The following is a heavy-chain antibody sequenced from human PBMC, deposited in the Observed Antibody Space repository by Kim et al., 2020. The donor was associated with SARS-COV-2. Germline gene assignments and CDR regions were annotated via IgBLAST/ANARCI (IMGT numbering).Heavy chain of an antibody. V-gene: IGHV3-30*04. CDR3: ARDPESRLRCLTYSYF. CDR1: GFTFSDCA. D-gene: IGHD3-16*01. CDR2: ISYDGSNK. J-gene: IGHJ4*01. Sequence: GGSLRLSCAASGFTFSDCAIHWVRQAPGKGLEWVAVISYDGSNKNYADSVKVRFTISRDNSKYTLYLQMNSLRVEDTALYYCARDPESRLRCLTYSYF.